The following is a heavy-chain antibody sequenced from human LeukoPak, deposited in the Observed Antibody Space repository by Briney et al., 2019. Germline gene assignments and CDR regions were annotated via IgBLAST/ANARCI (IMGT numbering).Heavy chain of an antibody. Sequence: SETLSLTCTVSGGSISGYYWSWIRQPPGKGLEWIGYIYYSGSTNYNPSLKSRVTISVDTSKNQFSLKLSSVTAADTAVYYCARVGSGYFFRPYFDYWGQGTLVTVSS. CDR1: GGSISGYY. J-gene: IGHJ4*02. D-gene: IGHD3-22*01. CDR2: IYYSGST. V-gene: IGHV4-59*12. CDR3: ARVGSGYFFRPYFDY.